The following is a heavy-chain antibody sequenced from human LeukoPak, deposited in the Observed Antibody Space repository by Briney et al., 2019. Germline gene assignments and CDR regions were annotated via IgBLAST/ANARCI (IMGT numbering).Heavy chain of an antibody. CDR3: ARHEYNFGSGFDY. D-gene: IGHD2/OR15-2a*01. CDR2: IHYSGST. CDR1: GGSISSYY. J-gene: IGHJ4*02. Sequence: PSETLSLTCTVSGGSISSYYWSWIRQPPGKGLEWIGYIHYSGSTNYNPSLKSRVTISVDTSKNQLSLKLSSVTAADTAVYYCARHEYNFGSGFDYWGQGSLVTVSS. V-gene: IGHV4-59*08.